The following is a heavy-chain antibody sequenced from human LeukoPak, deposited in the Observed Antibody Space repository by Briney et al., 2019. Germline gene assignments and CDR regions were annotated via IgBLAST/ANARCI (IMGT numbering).Heavy chain of an antibody. CDR1: GGSISGYY. D-gene: IGHD3-16*02. V-gene: IGHV4-59*01. Sequence: SETLSLTCTVSGGSISGYYWSWIRQPPGKGLEWIGYIYYSGSTNYNPSLKSRVTISVDTSKNQFSLKLSSVTAADTAVYYCASSGITFGGVIAPRYWGQGTLVTVSS. CDR3: ASSGITFGGVIAPRY. J-gene: IGHJ4*02. CDR2: IYYSGST.